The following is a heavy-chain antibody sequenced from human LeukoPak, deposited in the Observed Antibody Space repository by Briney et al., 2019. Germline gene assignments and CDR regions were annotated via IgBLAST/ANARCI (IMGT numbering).Heavy chain of an antibody. CDR1: GGTFSSYA. J-gene: IGHJ6*03. D-gene: IGHD6-6*01. Sequence: GSSVKVSCKASGGTFSSYAISWVRQAPGQGLEWMGGIIPIFGTANYAQKFQGRVTITTDESTSTAYMELSSLRSEDTAVYYCATQSIAARYYYYYYMDVWGKGTTVTVSS. CDR2: IIPIFGTA. CDR3: ATQSIAARYYYYYYMDV. V-gene: IGHV1-69*05.